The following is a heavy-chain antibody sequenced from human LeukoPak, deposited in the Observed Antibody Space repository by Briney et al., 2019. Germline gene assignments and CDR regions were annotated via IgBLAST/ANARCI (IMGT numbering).Heavy chain of an antibody. J-gene: IGHJ4*02. Sequence: PGGSLRLSCAASGFTFSKAWMSWVRQAPGKGLEWVGRIKSKTDGGTTDYAAPVKGRFTISRDDSKNTLYLQMNSPRAEDTAVYYCAVSSGWYGTDDYWGQGTLVTVSS. D-gene: IGHD6-19*01. CDR1: GFTFSKAW. V-gene: IGHV3-15*01. CDR2: IKSKTDGGTT. CDR3: AVSSGWYGTDDY.